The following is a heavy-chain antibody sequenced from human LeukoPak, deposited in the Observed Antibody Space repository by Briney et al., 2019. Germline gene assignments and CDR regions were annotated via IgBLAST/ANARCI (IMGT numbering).Heavy chain of an antibody. Sequence: PGRSLRLSCAASGFTFSNYAMHWVRQAPGKGLEWVAVISYDGSNKYYADSVEGRFTISRDNSKNTLYLQMNSLRAEDTAVYYCARESDYDSSGYLIRGGMDVWGQGTTVTVSS. CDR2: ISYDGSNK. CDR1: GFTFSNYA. D-gene: IGHD3-22*01. CDR3: ARESDYDSSGYLIRGGMDV. J-gene: IGHJ6*02. V-gene: IGHV3-30-3*01.